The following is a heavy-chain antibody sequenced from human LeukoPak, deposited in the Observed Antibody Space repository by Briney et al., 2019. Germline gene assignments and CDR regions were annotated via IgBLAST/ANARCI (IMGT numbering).Heavy chain of an antibody. CDR2: FYASGTT. CDR1: GVSISNYF. CDR3: ARTHCGGGSCDTFDP. V-gene: IGHV4-4*07. D-gene: IGHD2-21*01. J-gene: IGHJ5*02. Sequence: SETLSLTCNVFGVSISNYFWSWLRQPAGKGLEWIGRFYASGTTYYNPSLRSRVTLSMDTSKNHFSLRLTSVTAADTAVYYCARTHCGGGSCDTFDPWGQGTLVTVSS.